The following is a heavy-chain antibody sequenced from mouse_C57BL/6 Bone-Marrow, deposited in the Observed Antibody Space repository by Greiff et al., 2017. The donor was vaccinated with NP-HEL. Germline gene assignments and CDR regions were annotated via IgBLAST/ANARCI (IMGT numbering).Heavy chain of an antibody. D-gene: IGHD1-1*01. J-gene: IGHJ2*01. Sequence: EVKVVESGGGLVQPGGSLKLSCAASGFTFSDYYMYWVRQTPEKRLEWVAYISNGGGSTYYPDTVKGRFTISRDNAKNTLYLQMSRLKSEDTAMYYCARQGYYGVDYWGQGTTLSLL. CDR3: ARQGYYGVDY. CDR1: GFTFSDYY. V-gene: IGHV5-12*01. CDR2: ISNGGGST.